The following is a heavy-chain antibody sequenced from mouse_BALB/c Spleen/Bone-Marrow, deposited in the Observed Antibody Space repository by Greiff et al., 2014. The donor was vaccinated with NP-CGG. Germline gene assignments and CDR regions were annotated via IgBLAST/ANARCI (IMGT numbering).Heavy chain of an antibody. Sequence: QVQLQQSGAELVRPGTSVKTSCKAAGYTFTNYWIGWVKQRPGHGLEWIGDIYPGAVYTNYNEKFKGKATLTADTSSSTAYMQLSRLTSEASAIYYCAIHGEAMDYWGQGTSVTVSS. J-gene: IGHJ4*01. V-gene: IGHV1-63*02. CDR2: IYPGAVYT. CDR1: GYTFTNYW. CDR3: AIHGEAMDY.